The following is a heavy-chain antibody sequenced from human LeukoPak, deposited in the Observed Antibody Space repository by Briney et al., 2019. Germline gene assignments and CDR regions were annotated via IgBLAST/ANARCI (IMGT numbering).Heavy chain of an antibody. CDR2: ISSISSTI. CDR3: ARGKDYYGSGSYLAAFDI. D-gene: IGHD3-10*01. J-gene: IGHJ3*02. CDR1: GFTFSSYS. Sequence: GGSLRLSCAASGFTFSSYSMNWVRQAPGKGLEWVSYISSISSTIYYADSVKGRFTISRDNAKNSLYLQMNSLRAEDTAVYYCARGKDYYGSGSYLAAFDIWGQGTMVTVSS. V-gene: IGHV3-48*01.